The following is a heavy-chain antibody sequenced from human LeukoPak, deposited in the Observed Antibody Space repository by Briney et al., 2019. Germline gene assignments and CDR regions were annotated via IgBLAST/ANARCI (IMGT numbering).Heavy chain of an antibody. J-gene: IGHJ4*02. CDR1: GGSFSGYY. V-gene: IGHV4-34*01. CDR3: ARGITMVRGVIIKPLDY. Sequence: SETLSLXCAVYGGSFSGYYWSWIRQPPGKGLEWIGEINHSGSTNYNPSLKSRVTISVDTSKNQFSLKLSSVTAADTAVYYCARGITMVRGVIIKPLDYWGPGTLVTVSS. CDR2: INHSGST. D-gene: IGHD3-10*01.